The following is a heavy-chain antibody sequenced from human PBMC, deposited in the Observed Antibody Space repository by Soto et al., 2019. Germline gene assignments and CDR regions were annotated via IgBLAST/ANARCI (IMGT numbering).Heavy chain of an antibody. V-gene: IGHV2-5*01. CDR1: GFSLSSGGVG. Sequence: QITLKESGPTLVKPTQTLTLTCTFSGFSLSSGGVGVGWIRQPPGKALEWLALIYWNNDIRYSPSLKSRLTITKDTSKNTVVIKMTNMDPVDTATYYGAHRGYGDYPMYNWFDPWGQGTLVTVSS. J-gene: IGHJ5*02. CDR3: AHRGYGDYPMYNWFDP. D-gene: IGHD4-17*01. CDR2: IYWNNDI.